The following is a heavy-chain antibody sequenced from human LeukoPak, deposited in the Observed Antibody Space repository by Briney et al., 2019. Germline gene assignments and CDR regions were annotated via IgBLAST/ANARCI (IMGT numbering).Heavy chain of an antibody. CDR1: GYTFTSYY. CDR2: INPSGGST. CDR3: ARDKVDIVATTRHQYYYGMDV. D-gene: IGHD5-12*01. Sequence: ASVKVSCKASGYTFTSYYMHWVRQAPGQGLEWMGIINPSGGSTSCAQKFQGRVTMTRDTSTSTVYMELSSLRSKDTAVYYCARDKVDIVATTRHQYYYGMDVWGQGTTVTVCS. J-gene: IGHJ6*02. V-gene: IGHV1-46*01.